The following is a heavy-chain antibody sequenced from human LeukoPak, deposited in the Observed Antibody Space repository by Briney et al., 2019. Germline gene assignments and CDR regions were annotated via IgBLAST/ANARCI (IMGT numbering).Heavy chain of an antibody. CDR1: GGSISGYY. CDR2: TYKSGP. CDR3: ARGYCSGASCYHLGY. D-gene: IGHD2-15*01. V-gene: IGHV4-59*01. J-gene: IGHJ4*02. Sequence: PSETLSLTCSVTGGSISGYYWSWIRQPPGKGLEWIGYTYKSGPNYNPSLKSRVTISGDTSKNQFSLNLSSVTAADTAVYYCARGYCSGASCYHLGYWGQGTLVTVSS.